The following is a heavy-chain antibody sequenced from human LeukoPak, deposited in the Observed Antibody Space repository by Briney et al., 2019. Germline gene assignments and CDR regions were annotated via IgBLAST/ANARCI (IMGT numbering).Heavy chain of an antibody. CDR1: GFTFSTYA. V-gene: IGHV3-30-3*01. D-gene: IGHD4-23*01. CDR2: ISYDGSNK. Sequence: GGSLRLSCAASGFTFSTYAMHWVRQAPGKGLEWVAFISYDGSNKNYADSVKGRFTISRDNSKNTLYLQMNSLRAEDTAVYHCAREGYGGNWGSFDYWGQGTLVTVSS. CDR3: AREGYGGNWGSFDY. J-gene: IGHJ4*02.